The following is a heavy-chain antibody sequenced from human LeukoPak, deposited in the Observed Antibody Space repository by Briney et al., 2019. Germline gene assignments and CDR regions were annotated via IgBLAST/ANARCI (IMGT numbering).Heavy chain of an antibody. Sequence: NPSQTLSLTCAVSGGSISSGGYSWSWIRQPPGKGLEWIGYIYHSGSTYYNPSLKSRVTISVDRSKNQFSLKLSSVTAADTAVYYCARSGDYYPGGAFDIWGQGTMVTVSS. D-gene: IGHD4-17*01. CDR3: ARSGDYYPGGAFDI. CDR2: IYHSGST. J-gene: IGHJ3*02. V-gene: IGHV4-30-2*01. CDR1: GGSISSGGYS.